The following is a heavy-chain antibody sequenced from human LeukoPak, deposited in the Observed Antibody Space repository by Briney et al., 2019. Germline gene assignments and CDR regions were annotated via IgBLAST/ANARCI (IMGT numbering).Heavy chain of an antibody. V-gene: IGHV3-21*01. CDR2: ISSSSSYI. J-gene: IGHJ4*02. Sequence: GGSLRLSCAASGFTFSSHSMNWVRQAPGKGLGWVSSISSSSSYIYYADSVKGRFTISRDNAKNSLYLQMNSLRAEDTAVYYCARGGYSYGYEGFDYWGQGTLVTVSS. D-gene: IGHD5-18*01. CDR1: GFTFSSHS. CDR3: ARGGYSYGYEGFDY.